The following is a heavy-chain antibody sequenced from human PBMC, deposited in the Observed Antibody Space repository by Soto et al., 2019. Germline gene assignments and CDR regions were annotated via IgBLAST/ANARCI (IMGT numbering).Heavy chain of an antibody. CDR2: IWYDGSNK. V-gene: IGHV3-33*01. Sequence: PGRSLRLSGAASGFTFSSYGMHWVRQAPGKGLEWVAVIWYDGSNKYYADSVKGRFTISRDNSKNTLYLQMNSLRAEDTAVYYCARDGSILYYYYGMDVWGQGTTVTVSS. CDR3: ARDGSILYYYYGMDV. CDR1: GFTFSSYG. D-gene: IGHD3-3*02. J-gene: IGHJ6*02.